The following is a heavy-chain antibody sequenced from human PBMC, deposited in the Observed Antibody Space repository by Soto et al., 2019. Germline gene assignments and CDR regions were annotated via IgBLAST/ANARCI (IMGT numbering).Heavy chain of an antibody. J-gene: IGHJ4*02. CDR1: GFTFWGDW. CDR3: ARDFYGGFSYGPGEN. D-gene: IGHD2-15*01. V-gene: IGHV3-7*01. Sequence: GGSLRLSCVASGFTFWGDWMSWVRQAPGKGLEWVANIKQDGSAKQYLDSVRGRFTISRDNSKNSVYLQMNSLRAEDTALYYCARDFYGGFSYGPGENWGPGTLVTVS. CDR2: IKQDGSAK.